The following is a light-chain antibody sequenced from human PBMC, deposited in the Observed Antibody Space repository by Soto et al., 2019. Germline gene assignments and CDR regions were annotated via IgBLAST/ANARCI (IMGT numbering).Light chain of an antibody. CDR3: SAYTVSRTYV. V-gene: IGLV2-14*03. CDR1: SSDVGAYNF. Sequence: QSALTQPASVSGSPGQSITISCTGTSSDVGAYNFVSWHQQHPGKAPKLMIYNVYDRPSGISYRFSGSKSGNTASLTISGLQGEDEADYYCSAYTVSRTYVFGTGTKVTAL. J-gene: IGLJ1*01. CDR2: NVY.